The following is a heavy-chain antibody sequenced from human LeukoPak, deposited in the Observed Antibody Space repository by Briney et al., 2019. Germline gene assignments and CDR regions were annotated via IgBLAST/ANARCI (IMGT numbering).Heavy chain of an antibody. CDR1: GYSFTSYW. CDR2: IHPGDSDS. D-gene: IGHD3-22*01. J-gene: IGHJ4*02. Sequence: GESLQISCKGSGYSFTSYWIGWVRQMPGKGLEWMGIIHPGDSDSTYSPSFQGQVTISADKSISTAYLQWSSLKASDTAMYYCARFDYYDSSAYSDYWGQGTLVTVSS. CDR3: ARFDYYDSSAYSDY. V-gene: IGHV5-51*01.